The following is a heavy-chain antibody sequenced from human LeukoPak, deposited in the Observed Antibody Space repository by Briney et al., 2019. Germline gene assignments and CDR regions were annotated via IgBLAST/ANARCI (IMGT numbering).Heavy chain of an antibody. D-gene: IGHD6-19*01. V-gene: IGHV3-23*01. CDR2: ISGSGDST. CDR3: ARDPYSSGWKGGMDV. J-gene: IGHJ6*02. CDR1: GFTFSTYA. Sequence: GGSLRLSCAASGFTFSTYAMSWVRQAPGKGLEWVSVISGSGDSTYYADSVKGRFTISRDNSKNTLYLQMNSLRADDTAVYYCARDPYSSGWKGGMDVWGQGTTVTVSS.